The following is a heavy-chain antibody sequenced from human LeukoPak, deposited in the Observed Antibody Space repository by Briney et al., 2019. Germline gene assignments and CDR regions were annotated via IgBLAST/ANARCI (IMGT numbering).Heavy chain of an antibody. CDR3: ATVGFRYFDWYDY. V-gene: IGHV1-8*01. CDR2: MNPNSGNT. J-gene: IGHJ4*02. CDR1: GYTFTSYD. D-gene: IGHD3-9*01. Sequence: ASVKVSCKASGYTFTSYDINWVRHATGQGLEWMGWMNPNSGNTGYAQKFEGRVTMTRNTSISTAYMELSSLRSEDTAVYYCATVGFRYFDWYDYWGQGTLVTVSS.